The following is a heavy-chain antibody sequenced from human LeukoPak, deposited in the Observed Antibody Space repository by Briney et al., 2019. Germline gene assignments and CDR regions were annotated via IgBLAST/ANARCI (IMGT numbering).Heavy chain of an antibody. J-gene: IGHJ4*02. CDR2: INHSGST. Sequence: SETLSLTCAVYGGSFSGYYWSWIRQPPGKGLEWIGEINHSGSTNYNPSLKSRVTISVDTSKNQFSLKLSSVTAADTAVYYCARHAYGDYGGSWFGYWGQGTLVTVSS. D-gene: IGHD4-17*01. CDR3: ARHAYGDYGGSWFGY. CDR1: GGSFSGYY. V-gene: IGHV4-34*01.